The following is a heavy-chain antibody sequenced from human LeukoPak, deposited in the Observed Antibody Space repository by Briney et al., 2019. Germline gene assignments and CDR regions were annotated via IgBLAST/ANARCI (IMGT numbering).Heavy chain of an antibody. J-gene: IGHJ4*02. CDR1: GGSISSGGYS. D-gene: IGHD3-10*01. V-gene: IGHV4-30-2*01. CDR2: IYHSGST. CDR3: VCGSGSYFAY. Sequence: TLSLTCAVSGGSISSGGYSWSWIRQPPGKGLEWIGYIYHSGSTYYNPSLKSRVTISVDRSKNQFSLKLSSVTAADTAVYYCVCGSGSYFAYWGQGTLVTVSS.